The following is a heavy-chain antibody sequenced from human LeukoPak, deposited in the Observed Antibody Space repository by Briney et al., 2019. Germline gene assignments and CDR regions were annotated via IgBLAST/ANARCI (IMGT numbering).Heavy chain of an antibody. D-gene: IGHD3-9*01. CDR1: GFTFNSYS. CDR2: ISSSSSYI. CDR3: ARGGNILTGYSAFDI. V-gene: IGHV3-21*01. Sequence: GGSLRLSCAASGFTFNSYSMNWVRQAPGKGLEWVSSISSSSSYIYYADSVKGRFTISRDNAKNSLYLQMDSLRAEDTAVYYCARGGNILTGYSAFDIWGQGTMVTVSS. J-gene: IGHJ3*02.